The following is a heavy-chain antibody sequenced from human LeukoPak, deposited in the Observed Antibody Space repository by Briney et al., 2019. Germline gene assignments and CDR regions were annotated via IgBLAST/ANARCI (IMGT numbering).Heavy chain of an antibody. CDR3: ARVVSGGSYALSYYFDY. CDR1: GYTFTSYG. Sequence: ASVKVSCKASGYTFTSYGISWVRQAPGQGLEWMGWISAYNGNTNYAQKLQGRVTMTTDTSTSTAYMELRSLRSDDTVVYYCARVVSGGSYALSYYFDYWGQGTLVTVSS. CDR2: ISAYNGNT. V-gene: IGHV1-18*01. J-gene: IGHJ4*02. D-gene: IGHD2-15*01.